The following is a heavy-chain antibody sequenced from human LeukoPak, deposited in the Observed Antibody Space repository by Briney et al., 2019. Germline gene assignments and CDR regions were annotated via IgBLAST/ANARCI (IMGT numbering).Heavy chain of an antibody. CDR1: GGSISSGGYY. CDR3: ARGLSRGSSRNNWFDP. CDR2: IYCSGST. V-gene: IGHV4-31*03. J-gene: IGHJ5*02. D-gene: IGHD2-15*01. Sequence: SQTLSLTCTVSGGSISSGGYYWSWIRPHPGKGLEWIGYIYCSGSTYYNPYLKSRITISVDTSKNQFSLKLSSVTAADTAVYYCARGLSRGSSRNNWFDPWGQGTLVTVSS.